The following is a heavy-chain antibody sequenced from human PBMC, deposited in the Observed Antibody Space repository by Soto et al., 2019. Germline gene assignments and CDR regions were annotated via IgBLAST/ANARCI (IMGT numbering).Heavy chain of an antibody. CDR1: GGSISSYC. CDR3: ARGGLRPNWFDP. Sequence: SETLSLTCTVSGGSISSYCWSWIRQPPGKGLEWIGYIYYSGSTNYNPSLKSRVTISVDTSKNQFSLKLSSVTAADTAVYYCARGGLRPNWFDPWGQGTLVTVSS. V-gene: IGHV4-59*01. J-gene: IGHJ5*02. D-gene: IGHD5-12*01. CDR2: IYYSGST.